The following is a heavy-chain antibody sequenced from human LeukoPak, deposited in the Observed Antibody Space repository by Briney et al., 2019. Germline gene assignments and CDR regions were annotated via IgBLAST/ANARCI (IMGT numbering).Heavy chain of an antibody. J-gene: IGHJ6*04. CDR2: VWDNGINK. Sequence: GGSLRPSCAASGFTFSRYGMHWVRQAPGKGLEWVAVVWDNGINKFYADSMKGRFTISRDNSKHTLSLHMNSLRAEDTAVYYCVKEPAPYSLGDAWGKGTTVTVSS. CDR1: GFTFSRYG. V-gene: IGHV3-33*06. D-gene: IGHD3-16*01. CDR3: VKEPAPYSLGDA.